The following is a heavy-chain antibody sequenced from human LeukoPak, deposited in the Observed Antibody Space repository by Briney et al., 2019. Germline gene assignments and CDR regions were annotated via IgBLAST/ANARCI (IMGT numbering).Heavy chain of an antibody. CDR3: ARLGDMVRGLLYNWFDP. CDR2: IYHSGST. Sequence: SETLSLTCTVSGGSISSGDYYWSWIRQPPGKGLEWIGSIYHSGSTYYNPSLKSRVTISVDTSKNQFSLKLSSVTAADTAVYYCARLGDMVRGLLYNWFDPWGQGTLVTVSS. D-gene: IGHD3-10*01. J-gene: IGHJ5*02. CDR1: GGSISSGDYY. V-gene: IGHV4-39*07.